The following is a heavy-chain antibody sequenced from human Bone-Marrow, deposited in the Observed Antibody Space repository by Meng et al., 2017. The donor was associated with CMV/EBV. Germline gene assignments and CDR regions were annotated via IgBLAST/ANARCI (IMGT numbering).Heavy chain of an antibody. CDR2: INHSGIT. D-gene: IGHD3-22*01. J-gene: IGHJ4*02. CDR1: GGSFSGYY. Sequence: GQIQRWGVGLLKPSETRSLTCAVYGGSFSGYYWSWIRQPPGKGLEWIGEINHSGITNYNPSLKSRVTISVDTSKNQFSLKLSSVTAADTAVYYCARDTLGSSGYFDYWGQGTLVTVSS. V-gene: IGHV4-34*01. CDR3: ARDTLGSSGYFDY.